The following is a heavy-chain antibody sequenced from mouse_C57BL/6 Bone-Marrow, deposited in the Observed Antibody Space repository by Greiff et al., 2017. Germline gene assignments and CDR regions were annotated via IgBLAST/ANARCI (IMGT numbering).Heavy chain of an antibody. D-gene: IGHD2-2*01. CDR2: INPGSGGT. J-gene: IGHJ2*01. V-gene: IGHV1-54*01. CDR1: GYAFTNYL. Sequence: QVQLQQSGAELVRPGTSVKVSCKASGYAFTNYLIEWVKQRPGQGLEWIGVINPGSGGTNYNEKFKGKATLTADKSSSTAYMQLSSLTSEDSAVYICARWTMVTSNVDYCGQGTTLTVSS. CDR3: ARWTMVTSNVDY.